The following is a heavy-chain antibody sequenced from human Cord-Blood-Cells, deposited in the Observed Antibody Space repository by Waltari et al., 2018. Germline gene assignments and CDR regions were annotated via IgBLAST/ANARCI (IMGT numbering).Heavy chain of an antibody. CDR3: ARRSAEVYSSSWYPYYYYYYGMDV. D-gene: IGHD6-13*01. Sequence: EVQLVQSGAEVKKPGESLKISCKGSGYSFTSYWIGWVRQMPGKGLEWMGIIYPGDSDTRYSPSFQGQVTISADKSISTAYLQWSSLKASDTAMYYCARRSAEVYSSSWYPYYYYYYGMDVWGQGP. CDR2: IYPGDSDT. CDR1: GYSFTSYW. V-gene: IGHV5-51*01. J-gene: IGHJ6*02.